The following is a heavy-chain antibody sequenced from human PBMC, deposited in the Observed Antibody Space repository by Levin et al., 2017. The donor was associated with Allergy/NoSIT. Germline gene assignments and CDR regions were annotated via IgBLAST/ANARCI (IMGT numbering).Heavy chain of an antibody. J-gene: IGHJ3*02. Sequence: GGSLRLSCAASGFTFSSYSMNWVRQAPGKGLEWVSSISSSSSYIYYADSVKGRFTISRDNAKNSLYLQMNSLRAEDTAVYYCARDPGVVVTDGAFDIWGQGTMVTVSS. D-gene: IGHD2-15*01. CDR3: ARDPGVVVTDGAFDI. V-gene: IGHV3-21*01. CDR2: ISSSSSYI. CDR1: GFTFSSYS.